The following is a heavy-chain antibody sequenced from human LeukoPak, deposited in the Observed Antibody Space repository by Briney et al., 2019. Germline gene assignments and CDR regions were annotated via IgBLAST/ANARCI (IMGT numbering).Heavy chain of an antibody. D-gene: IGHD6-13*01. CDR1: GGSISSSSYY. CDR2: IYYSGST. CDR3: ARGQGVQPLD. Sequence: KPSETLSLTCTISGGSISSSSYYWGWIRQPPGKGLEWIGSIYYSGSTYYNPSLKSRVSISVDTSKNQFSLRLSSVTAADTAVYYCARGQGVQPLDWGQGTLVTVSS. J-gene: IGHJ4*02. V-gene: IGHV4-39*07.